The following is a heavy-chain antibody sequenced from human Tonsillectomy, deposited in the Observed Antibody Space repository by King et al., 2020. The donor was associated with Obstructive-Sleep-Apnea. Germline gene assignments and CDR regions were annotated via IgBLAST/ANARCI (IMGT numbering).Heavy chain of an antibody. CDR3: AGGRIDY. CDR1: GFIFSDYG. CDR2: IRHVGSET. V-gene: IGHV3-30*02. J-gene: IGHJ4*02. Sequence: VQLVESGGGVVQPGRSLRLSCAASGFIFSDYGMYWVRQAPGKGLEWVAFIRHVGSETYYADSVKGRFTISRDNSKNTLSLQMNSLRAEDTAIYYCAGGRIDYWGQGTLVTVSS. D-gene: IGHD3-16*01.